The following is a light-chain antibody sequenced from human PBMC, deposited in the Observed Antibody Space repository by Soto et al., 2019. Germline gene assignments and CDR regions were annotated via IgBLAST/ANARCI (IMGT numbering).Light chain of an antibody. Sequence: DIQMTQSPSTLSASVGDRVTITCRASQSISSWLAWYQQTPGKAPKLLIYAASSLESGVPSRFSGSGSGTEFTLTISSLQPDDFATYYCQQYNSYPWTFGQGTKVDIK. J-gene: IGKJ1*01. CDR3: QQYNSYPWT. CDR1: QSISSW. CDR2: AAS. V-gene: IGKV1-5*01.